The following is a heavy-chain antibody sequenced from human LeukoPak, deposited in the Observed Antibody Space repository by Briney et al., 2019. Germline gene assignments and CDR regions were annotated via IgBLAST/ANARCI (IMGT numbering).Heavy chain of an antibody. CDR1: GFTFSSYS. CDR2: ISSSSSTI. Sequence: PGGSLRLSCAASGFTFSSYSMNWVRQAPGKGLEWVSYISSSSSTIYYADSVKGRFTISRDNAKNSLYLQMNSLRAEDTAVYYCARDHVYSRGDYFDCWGQGTLVTVSS. V-gene: IGHV3-48*01. D-gene: IGHD6-19*01. J-gene: IGHJ4*02. CDR3: ARDHVYSRGDYFDC.